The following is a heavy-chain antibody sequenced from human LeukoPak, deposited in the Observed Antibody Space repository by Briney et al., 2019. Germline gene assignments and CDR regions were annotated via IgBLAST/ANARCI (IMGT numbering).Heavy chain of an antibody. J-gene: IGHJ4*02. CDR2: ITASGGDT. CDR1: GFSFSRHT. Sequence: PGGSLRLSCAASGFSFSRHTMNWVRQAPGKGLEWVSAITASGGDTYHADSVKGRFTISRDNSKNILWLQMNSLRVEDTAVYFCVKGSDSGRPYYFDCWGQGTLVFVSS. D-gene: IGHD6-25*01. V-gene: IGHV3-23*01. CDR3: VKGSDSGRPYYFDC.